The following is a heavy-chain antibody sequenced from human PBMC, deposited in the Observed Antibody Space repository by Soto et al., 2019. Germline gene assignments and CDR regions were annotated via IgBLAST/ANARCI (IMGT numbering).Heavy chain of an antibody. J-gene: IGHJ4*02. CDR1: GFMFSAYW. CDR2: ISGGASDK. Sequence: EVQLVESGGRLVQPGGSLRLSCAASGFMFSAYWMSWVRQDPGKGLEWVATISGGASDKFYVDSVKGRFTISRDDSKNTLDLKMNSLRDEDTAVYYCVREDWHRFDSWGQGTLVTVSS. V-gene: IGHV3-7*01. D-gene: IGHD2-21*01. CDR3: VREDWHRFDS.